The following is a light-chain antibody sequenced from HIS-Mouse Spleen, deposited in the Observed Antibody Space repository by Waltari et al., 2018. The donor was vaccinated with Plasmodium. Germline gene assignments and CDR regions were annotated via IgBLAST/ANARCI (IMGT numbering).Light chain of an antibody. J-gene: IGKJ1*01. V-gene: IGKV1-5*03. CDR1: HSISSW. CDR3: QQYNSYWT. CDR2: KAS. Sequence: DIQMTQSPSTLSASVGDRVTITCRASHSISSWLDWYQQKPGKAPKLLIYKASSLESGVPSRCSGSGSGTEFTLTISSLQADDFATYYCQQYNSYWTFGQGTKVEIK.